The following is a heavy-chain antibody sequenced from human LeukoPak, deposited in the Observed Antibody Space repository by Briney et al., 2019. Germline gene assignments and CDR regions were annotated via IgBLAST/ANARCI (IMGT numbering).Heavy chain of an antibody. CDR2: INPSGGYT. CDR3: AISMGVTAAGTGYFDY. D-gene: IGHD6-13*01. J-gene: IGHJ4*02. Sequence: GASVKVSCKASGYTFTNYYMHWVRQAPGQGLEWMGIINPSGGYTSYAQKFQGRVTMTTDTSTSTAYMELRSLRSDDTAVYYCAISMGVTAAGTGYFDYWGQGTLVTVSS. CDR1: GYTFTNYY. V-gene: IGHV1-46*01.